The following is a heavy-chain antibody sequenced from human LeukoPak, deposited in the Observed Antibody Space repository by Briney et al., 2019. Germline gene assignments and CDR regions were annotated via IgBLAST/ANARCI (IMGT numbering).Heavy chain of an antibody. CDR3: AAGIVATTDDY. CDR1: GYTFTSYA. J-gene: IGHJ4*02. D-gene: IGHD5-12*01. Sequence: ASVKVSCTASGYTFTSYAMHWVRQAPGQRHEWMGWINAGNGNTKYSQKFQGRVTITRDTSASTAYMELSSLRSEDTAVYYCAAGIVATTDDYWGQGTLVTVSS. V-gene: IGHV1-3*01. CDR2: INAGNGNT.